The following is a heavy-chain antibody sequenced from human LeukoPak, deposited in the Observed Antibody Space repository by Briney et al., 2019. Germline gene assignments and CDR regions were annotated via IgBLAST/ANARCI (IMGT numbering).Heavy chain of an antibody. CDR3: AKQDIRSTAWYD. D-gene: IGHD6-19*01. CDR1: GFTFSSYA. Sequence: GGSLRLSCAASGFTFSSYAMSWVRQAPGQGLEWVSAISDSGGNTYYADSVKGRFTISRDNSKNTLYLQMNSLRAEDTAVYYCAKQDIRSTAWYDWGQGTLVTVSS. V-gene: IGHV3-23*01. J-gene: IGHJ4*02. CDR2: ISDSGGNT.